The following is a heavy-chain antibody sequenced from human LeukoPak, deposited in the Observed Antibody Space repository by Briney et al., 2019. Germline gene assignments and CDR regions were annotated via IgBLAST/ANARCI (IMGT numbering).Heavy chain of an antibody. D-gene: IGHD3-10*01. CDR3: ASPGPLPSDAFDI. J-gene: IGHJ3*02. V-gene: IGHV4-59*01. CDR2: IYYSGST. Sequence: SETLSLTCTVSGGSISSYYWSWIWQPPGKGLEWIGYIYYSGSTNYNPSLKSRVTISVDTSKNQFSLKLSSVTAADTAVYYCASPGPLPSDAFDIWGQGTMVTVSS. CDR1: GGSISSYY.